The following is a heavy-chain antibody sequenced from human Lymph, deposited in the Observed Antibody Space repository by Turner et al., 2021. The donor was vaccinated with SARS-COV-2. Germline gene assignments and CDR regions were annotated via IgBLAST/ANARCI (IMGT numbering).Heavy chain of an antibody. CDR3: ARYASGGYFYYGMDV. CDR2: ISYDGSNK. V-gene: IGHV3-30*04. CDR1: GFTFSTYA. Sequence: QVQLVESGGGVVQPGRALRLSCAASGFTFSTYAIYWVRQAPGKGLEWVSFISYDGSNKSYADSVKGRFTISRDNSKNTLYLQMNSLRAEDTAVYYCARYASGGYFYYGMDVWGQGTTVTVSS. J-gene: IGHJ6*02. D-gene: IGHD3-10*01.